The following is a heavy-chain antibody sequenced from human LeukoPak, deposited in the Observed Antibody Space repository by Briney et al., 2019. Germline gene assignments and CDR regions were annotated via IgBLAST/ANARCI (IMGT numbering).Heavy chain of an antibody. CDR2: INPKSGGT. Sequence: ASVKVSCKASGYTFTDYYMRWVRQAPGQGLEWMGRINPKSGGTNYAQKFQGRVTMTRDTSIFTAYMEMSSLRSDDTAVYYCARDRGGSGLRNMFDPWGQGTLVTVSS. D-gene: IGHD5-12*01. CDR1: GYTFTDYY. V-gene: IGHV1-2*06. J-gene: IGHJ5*02. CDR3: ARDRGGSGLRNMFDP.